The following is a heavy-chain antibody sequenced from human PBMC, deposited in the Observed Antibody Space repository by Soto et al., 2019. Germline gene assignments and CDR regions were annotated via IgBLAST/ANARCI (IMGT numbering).Heavy chain of an antibody. CDR1: SDSIAGENW. J-gene: IGHJ4*02. CDR2: VFHSRVT. D-gene: IGHD6-19*01. V-gene: IGHV4-4*02. CDR3: ARVFSSGSGWMDDFDL. Sequence: QVQLQESGPGLVKPSETLSLTCTVSSDSIAGENWWNWVRQPPGLGREWTGEVFHSRVTNYNPSLKSRVTSELDKSTNQLSLSLSPASAWDSAVYYWARVFSSGSGWMDDFDLFGQGALGSGSS.